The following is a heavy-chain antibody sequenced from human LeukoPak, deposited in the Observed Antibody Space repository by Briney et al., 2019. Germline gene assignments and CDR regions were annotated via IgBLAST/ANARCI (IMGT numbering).Heavy chain of an antibody. CDR3: ARRLSSWYAFDY. V-gene: IGHV4-59*08. Sequence: SETLSLTCTVSGGPITYYHWSWIRQPPGKGLEWIGYIYYSGSTNYNPSLKSRVTISVDTPKNQFSLKLSSVTAADTAVYYCARRLSSWYAFDYWGQGTLVTVSS. CDR2: IYYSGST. D-gene: IGHD6-13*01. CDR1: GGPITYYH. J-gene: IGHJ4*02.